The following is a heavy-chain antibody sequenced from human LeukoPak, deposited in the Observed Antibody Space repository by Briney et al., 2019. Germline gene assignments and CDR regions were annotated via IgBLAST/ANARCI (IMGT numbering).Heavy chain of an antibody. CDR1: GFTFSSYA. CDR2: ISGSGGNT. CDR3: AKAHFSGAWYEFGY. Sequence: PGGSLRLSCAASGFTFSSYAMSWVRQAPGKGLEWVSAISGSGGNTNYADSVKGRFTISRDNSKNTLYLQMNSLRAEDTAAYYCAKAHFSGAWYEFGYWGQGTLVTVSS. V-gene: IGHV3-23*01. J-gene: IGHJ4*02. D-gene: IGHD6-19*01.